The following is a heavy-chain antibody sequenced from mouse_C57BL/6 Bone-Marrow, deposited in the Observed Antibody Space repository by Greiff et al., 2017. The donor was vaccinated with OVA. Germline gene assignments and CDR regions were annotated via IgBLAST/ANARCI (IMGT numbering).Heavy chain of an antibody. CDR1: GYTFTSYW. V-gene: IGHV1-64*01. CDR3: ARNAYGSSYRDWFAY. CDR2: IHPNSGST. Sequence: QVQLQQPGAELVKPGASVKLSCKASGYTFTSYWMHWVKQRPGQGLEWIGMIHPNSGSTNYNEKFKSKATLTVDKSSSTAYMQLSSLTSEDSAVYYCARNAYGSSYRDWFAYWGQGTLVTVSA. J-gene: IGHJ3*01. D-gene: IGHD1-1*01.